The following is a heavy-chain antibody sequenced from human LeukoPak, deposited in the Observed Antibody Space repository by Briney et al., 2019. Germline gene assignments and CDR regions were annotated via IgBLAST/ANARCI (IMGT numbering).Heavy chain of an antibody. CDR2: ISSSSSYI. V-gene: IGHV3-21*01. D-gene: IGHD2-15*01. CDR1: GFTFSSYS. Sequence: PGGSLRLSCAASGFTFSSYSMNWVRQAPGEGLEWVSSISSSSSYIYYADSVKGRFTISRDNAKNSLYLQMNSLRAEDTAVYYCARVGGTICSGGSCYSGYGMDVWGKGTTVTVSS. J-gene: IGHJ6*04. CDR3: ARVGGTICSGGSCYSGYGMDV.